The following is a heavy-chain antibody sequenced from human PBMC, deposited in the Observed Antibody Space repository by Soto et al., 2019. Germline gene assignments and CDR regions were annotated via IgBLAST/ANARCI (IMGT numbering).Heavy chain of an antibody. D-gene: IGHD3-22*01. J-gene: IGHJ4*02. CDR1: EFAFSGYA. CDR2: ITGSGTST. Sequence: GRSLRLSCAASEFAFSGYAMTWVRQAPGKGLEWVSSITGSGTSTYYADSVKGRFTISRDNAKNSLYLQMNSLRDEDTAVYYCARELETNYYDSSGYYFDYWGQGTLVTVSS. V-gene: IGHV3-23*01. CDR3: ARELETNYYDSSGYYFDY.